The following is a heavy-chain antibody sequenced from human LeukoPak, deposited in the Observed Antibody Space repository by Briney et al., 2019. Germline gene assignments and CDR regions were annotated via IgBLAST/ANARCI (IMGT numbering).Heavy chain of an antibody. Sequence: GGSLRLSCAASGFTFSSYAMSWVRQAPGKGLEWVSAISGSGGSTYYADSVKGRFAISRDNSKNTPYLQMNSLRAEDTAVYYCAKGSRHVREDYFDYWGQGTLVTVSS. D-gene: IGHD6-13*01. V-gene: IGHV3-23*01. CDR1: GFTFSSYA. CDR3: AKGSRHVREDYFDY. J-gene: IGHJ4*02. CDR2: ISGSGGST.